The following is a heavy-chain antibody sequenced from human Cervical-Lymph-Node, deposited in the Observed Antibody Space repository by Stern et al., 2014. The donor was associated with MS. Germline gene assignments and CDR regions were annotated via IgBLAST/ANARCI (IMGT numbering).Heavy chain of an antibody. CDR1: GFTFDDYA. J-gene: IGHJ4*02. Sequence: EVQLVESGGGLRQPGRSLRLSCAASGFTFDDYAMHWVRQAPGKGLEWVAGISWNSNKIAYADSVKGRFTISRDNAKNSVYLQMDSLSAEDTALYYCAKDIESQLASLDYWGPGTMVIVSS. D-gene: IGHD1-1*01. CDR3: AKDIESQLASLDY. V-gene: IGHV3-9*01. CDR2: ISWNSNKI.